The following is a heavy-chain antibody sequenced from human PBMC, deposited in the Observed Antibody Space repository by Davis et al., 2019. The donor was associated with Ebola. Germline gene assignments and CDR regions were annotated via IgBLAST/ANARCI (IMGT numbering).Heavy chain of an antibody. CDR2: IKQDGSEK. J-gene: IGHJ6*02. CDR1: GFTFSSYW. CDR3: AREGYSNYDYYYGMDV. D-gene: IGHD4-11*01. Sequence: PGGSLRLSCAASGFTFSSYWMSWVRQAPRKGLEWVANIKQDGSEKYYVDSVKGRFTISRDNAKNSLYLQMNSLRAEDTAVYYCAREGYSNYDYYYGMDVWGQGTTVTVSS. V-gene: IGHV3-7*03.